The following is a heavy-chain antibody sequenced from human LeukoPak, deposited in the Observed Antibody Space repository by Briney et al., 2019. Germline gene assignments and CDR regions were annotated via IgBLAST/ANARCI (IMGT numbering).Heavy chain of an antibody. CDR2: INPNSGGT. V-gene: IGHV1-2*02. D-gene: IGHD6-13*01. Sequence: ASVKVSCKASGYTFTGYYMHWVRQAPGQGLEWMGWINPNSGGTNYAQKFQGRVTMTRDTSISTAYMELSSLRSEDTAVYYCARDKSSSWHYYYYYMDVWGKGTTVTISS. CDR3: ARDKSSSWHYYYYYMDV. J-gene: IGHJ6*03. CDR1: GYTFTGYY.